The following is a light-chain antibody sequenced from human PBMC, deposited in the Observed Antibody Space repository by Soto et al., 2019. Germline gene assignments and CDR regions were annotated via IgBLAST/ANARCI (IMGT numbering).Light chain of an antibody. CDR3: QQYNSMLS. CDR2: DAS. V-gene: IGKV1-33*01. J-gene: IGKJ4*01. Sequence: DIQMTQSPSSLSASVGDRVTIACQSSHDVSRNLNWFQQKPGEAPKLLIYDASNLERGVPSRFSGSGSGTDFTLTISRLQPEDVATYYCQQYNSMLSFGGGTEVEIK. CDR1: HDVSRN.